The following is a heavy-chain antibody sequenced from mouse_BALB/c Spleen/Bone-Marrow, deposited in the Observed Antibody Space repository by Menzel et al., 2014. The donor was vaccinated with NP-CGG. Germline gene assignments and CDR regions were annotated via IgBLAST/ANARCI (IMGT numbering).Heavy chain of an antibody. CDR2: ILPESGST. CDR3: XXXAPFAY. Sequence: QVQLQQSGAELMKPGASVKISCKATGYTFSSYWIEWVKQRPGHGLEWIGEILPESGSTNYNEKFKGKATFTADTSSNTAYMQLSSLTSEXXXXXXXXXXAPFAYWGXGTLVTVSA. CDR1: GYTFSSYW. V-gene: IGHV1-9*01. J-gene: IGHJ3*01.